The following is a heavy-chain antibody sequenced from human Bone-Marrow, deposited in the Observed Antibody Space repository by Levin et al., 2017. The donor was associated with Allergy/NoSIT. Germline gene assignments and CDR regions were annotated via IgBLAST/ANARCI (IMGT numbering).Heavy chain of an antibody. CDR1: GFTFNIYG. V-gene: IGHV3-30*18. D-gene: IGHD3-9*01. CDR2: ISYDGTKQ. Sequence: GGSLRLSCTATGFTFNIYGMYWVRQAPGKGLEWVADISYDGTKQFYADSVKGRFTISRDNSENTIFLQMNSLRPDDTAVYYCAKGFLRYFDTYSALDVWGQGTTVTVSS. J-gene: IGHJ6*02. CDR3: AKGFLRYFDTYSALDV.